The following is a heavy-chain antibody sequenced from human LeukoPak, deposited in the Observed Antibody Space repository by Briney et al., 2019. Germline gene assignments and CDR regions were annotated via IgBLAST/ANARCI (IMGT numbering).Heavy chain of an antibody. CDR1: GYTFTGYY. CDR3: ARGYGSGSYHKY. Sequence: APVKVSCKASGYTFTGYYMHWVRQAPGQGLEWMGRINPNSGGTNYAQKFQGRVTMTRDTSISTAYMELSRLRSDDTAVYYCARGYGSGSYHKYWGQGTLVTVSS. CDR2: INPNSGGT. V-gene: IGHV1-2*06. D-gene: IGHD3-10*01. J-gene: IGHJ4*02.